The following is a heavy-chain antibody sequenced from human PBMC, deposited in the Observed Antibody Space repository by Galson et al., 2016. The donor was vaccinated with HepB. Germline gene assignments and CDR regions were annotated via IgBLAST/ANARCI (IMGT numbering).Heavy chain of an antibody. CDR1: GFTFSSFA. D-gene: IGHD3-16*01. Sequence: SLRLSCAASGFTFSSFALGWVRQAPGKGLEWVSATSVSGDSKFYADSVKGRFTISRDNSKSTVYLQMNSLRAEDTAVYYCARRPGLRGVGCFDYWGLGTPITVSS. V-gene: IGHV3-23*01. CDR3: ARRPGLRGVGCFDY. J-gene: IGHJ4*02. CDR2: TSVSGDSK.